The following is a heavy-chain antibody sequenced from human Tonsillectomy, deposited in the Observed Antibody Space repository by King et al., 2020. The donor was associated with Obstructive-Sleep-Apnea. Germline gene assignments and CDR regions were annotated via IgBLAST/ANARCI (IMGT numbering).Heavy chain of an antibody. CDR1: VGCISSGGYY. D-gene: IGHD3-16*01. Sequence: VQLQESGPGLVKPSQTLSLTCTVSVGCISSGGYYGSWIRQHPGKGREWCGYIYYIGSTYYNPSPKGRVTISVDTSKNQFSLKLSSVTAADTAVYYCARKGASVSIDYWGQETLVTVSS. CDR2: IYYIGST. CDR3: ARKGASVSIDY. J-gene: IGHJ4*02. V-gene: IGHV4-31*03.